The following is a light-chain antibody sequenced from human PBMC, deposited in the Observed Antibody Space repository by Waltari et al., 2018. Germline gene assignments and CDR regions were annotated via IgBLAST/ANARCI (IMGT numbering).Light chain of an antibody. V-gene: IGKV1-12*01. CDR2: AAS. J-gene: IGKJ4*01. CDR3: QQANSFPLT. CDR1: QDISRW. Sequence: DIQMPQFPSSVSASVGDRVTITCRASQDISRWLAWYQQKPGKAPKFLIYAASNLQSGVPSRFSGTGSGTDFTLTISSLQPEDFATYYCQQANSFPLTFGGGTKVEIK.